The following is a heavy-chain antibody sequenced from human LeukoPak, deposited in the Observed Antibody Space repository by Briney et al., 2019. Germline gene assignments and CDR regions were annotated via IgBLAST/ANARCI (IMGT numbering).Heavy chain of an antibody. CDR3: AKDLLLRYFDWSFDY. J-gene: IGHJ4*02. V-gene: IGHV3-20*04. Sequence: PGGSLRLSCAASGFTFDDYGMSWVRQAPGKGLEWVSGINWNGGSTGYADSVKGRFTISRDNAKNSLYLQMNSLRAEDTAVYYCAKDLLLRYFDWSFDYWGQGTLVTVSS. CDR1: GFTFDDYG. CDR2: INWNGGST. D-gene: IGHD3-9*01.